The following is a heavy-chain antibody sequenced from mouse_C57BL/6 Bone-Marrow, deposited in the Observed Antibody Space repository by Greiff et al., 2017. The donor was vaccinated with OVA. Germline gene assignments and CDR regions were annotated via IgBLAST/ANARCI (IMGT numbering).Heavy chain of an antibody. CDR1: GYTFTDYE. CDR3: TRWDYYGSSDAMDY. CDR2: IDPETGGT. D-gene: IGHD1-1*01. J-gene: IGHJ4*01. Sequence: VQGVESGAELVRPGASVTLSCKASGYTFTDYEMHWVKQTPVHGLEWIGAIDPETGGTAYNQKFKGKAILTADKSSSTAYMELRSLTSEDSAVYYCTRWDYYGSSDAMDYWGQGTSVTVSS. V-gene: IGHV1-15*01.